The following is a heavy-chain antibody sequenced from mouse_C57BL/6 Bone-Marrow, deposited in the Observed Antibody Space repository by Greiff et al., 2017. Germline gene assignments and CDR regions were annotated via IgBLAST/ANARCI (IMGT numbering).Heavy chain of an antibody. V-gene: IGHV14-4*01. CDR1: GFNIKDDY. Sequence: EVQLQPSWAELVRPGASVKLSCTASGFNIKDDYMHWVKQRPEQGLEWIGWIDPENGDTVYASKFQGKATITAGKASNTGYLQLSSLTSEDTAVYYCTSYYFMDYWGQGTSVTVSS. CDR3: TSYYFMDY. CDR2: IDPENGDT. J-gene: IGHJ4*01.